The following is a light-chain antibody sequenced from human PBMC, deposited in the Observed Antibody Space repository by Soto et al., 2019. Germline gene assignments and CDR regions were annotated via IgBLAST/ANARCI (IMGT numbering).Light chain of an antibody. CDR3: QQYYNTPLT. V-gene: IGKV4-1*01. Sequence: DIVMTQSPDSLAVSLGERATINCKSSQSVLYSSNNKNYLDWYQQKPGQPPKLLIYWASTRESGVPDRFSGSGSGTDFTLTISSLQAEDVAVYYCQQYYNTPLTFGPGTKVDIK. CDR1: QSVLYSSNNKNY. CDR2: WAS. J-gene: IGKJ3*01.